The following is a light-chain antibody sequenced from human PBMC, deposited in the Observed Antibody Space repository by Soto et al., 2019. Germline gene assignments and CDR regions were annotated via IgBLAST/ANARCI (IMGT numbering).Light chain of an antibody. J-gene: IGKJ1*01. CDR1: QSISSY. V-gene: IGKV1-39*01. CDR2: AAS. Sequence: DIQMTQSPSSLSASVGDRVTITCRASQSISSYLNWYQQKPGKAPKLLIYAASRLQSGVPSRFSGSGSGTDFTLTISSLQPADFATYYCQQSYSTPRTFGQGTKVEIK. CDR3: QQSYSTPRT.